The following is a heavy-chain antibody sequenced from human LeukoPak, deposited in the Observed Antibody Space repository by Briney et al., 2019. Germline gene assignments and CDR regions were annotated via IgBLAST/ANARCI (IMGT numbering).Heavy chain of an antibody. V-gene: IGHV4-39*01. CDR2: ISDGGST. CDR1: GGSIWTSDYY. Sequence: SETLSLTCTVSGGSIWTSDYYWGCIRQFPGKGLEWIGTISDGGSTYYNPSLESRVIISVDTSKNQFSLKLSSVTAADTAVYYCVRHCCSTPSKRAFDIWGQGTLVTVSS. CDR3: VRHCCSTPSKRAFDI. J-gene: IGHJ3*02. D-gene: IGHD2-2*01.